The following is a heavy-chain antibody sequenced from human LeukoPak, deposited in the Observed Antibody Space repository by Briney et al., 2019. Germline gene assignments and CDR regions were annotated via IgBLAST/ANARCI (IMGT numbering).Heavy chain of an antibody. J-gene: IGHJ4*02. CDR2: IYPGDSDT. Sequence: KVSCKASGYTFTSYWIGWVRQLPGKGLEWMGIIYPGDSDTRYSPSFQGQVTISADKSISTAYLQWSSLKASDTAMYYCARHGISGSYFLPTYFDYWGQGTLVTVSS. CDR3: ARHGISGSYFLPTYFDY. D-gene: IGHD1-26*01. V-gene: IGHV5-51*01. CDR1: GYTFTSYW.